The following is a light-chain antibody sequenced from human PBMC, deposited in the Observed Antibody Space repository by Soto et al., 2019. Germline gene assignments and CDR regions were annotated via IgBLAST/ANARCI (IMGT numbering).Light chain of an antibody. CDR1: QNVSNS. CDR3: QQRSNWPPSIT. Sequence: EIVLTPSPATLSWSPGERATLSCRASQNVSNSLAWYQQKPGQAPRLLIYDASNRATGIPARFSGSGSGTDFTLTISDVQPEDFAVYYCQQRSNWPPSITFGQGTRLEIK. V-gene: IGKV3-11*01. J-gene: IGKJ5*01. CDR2: DAS.